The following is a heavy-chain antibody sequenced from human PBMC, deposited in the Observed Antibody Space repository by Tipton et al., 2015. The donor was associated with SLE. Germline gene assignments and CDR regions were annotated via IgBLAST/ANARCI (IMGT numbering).Heavy chain of an antibody. Sequence: QSGPEVKKPGASVKVSCKAPTYYIHWVRQAPGQGLEWMGTINPTGGSTSYAQKFQGRVTVTRDTSTSTVYMELSSLRSEDTAVYYCATYILTGYYNEYYYYGLDVWGQGTTVTVSS. CDR1: TYY. D-gene: IGHD3-9*01. J-gene: IGHJ6*02. CDR3: ATYILTGYYNEYYYYGLDV. V-gene: IGHV1-46*01. CDR2: INPTGGST.